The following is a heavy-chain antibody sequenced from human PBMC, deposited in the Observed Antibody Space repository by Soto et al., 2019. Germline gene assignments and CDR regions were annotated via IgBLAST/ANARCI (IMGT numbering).Heavy chain of an antibody. J-gene: IGHJ4*02. Sequence: SETLSLTCAVYGGSFSGYYWSWIRQPPGKGLEWIGEINHSGSTNYNPSLKSRVTISVDTSKNQFSLKLSSVTAADTAVYYCASAGLRHYFDYWGQGTLVTVSS. CDR1: GGSFSGYY. CDR3: ASAGLRHYFDY. D-gene: IGHD5-18*01. CDR2: INHSGST. V-gene: IGHV4-34*01.